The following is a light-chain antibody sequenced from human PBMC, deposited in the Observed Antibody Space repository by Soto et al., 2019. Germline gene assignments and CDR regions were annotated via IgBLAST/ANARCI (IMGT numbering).Light chain of an antibody. CDR3: QQSYSTPQT. CDR2: AAS. J-gene: IGKJ1*01. Sequence: DIQMTQSQSSLSASVGDRVTITCLASQSISSNLNWYQQKAGKAPKLLIYAASSLQSGVPSRYSGSGSGTDFTLTISSLQPEDFATYYCQQSYSTPQTFGQGTKVDIK. CDR1: QSISSN. V-gene: IGKV1-39*01.